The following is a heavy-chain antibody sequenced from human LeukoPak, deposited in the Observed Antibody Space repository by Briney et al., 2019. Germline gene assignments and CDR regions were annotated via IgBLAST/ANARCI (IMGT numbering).Heavy chain of an antibody. D-gene: IGHD3-10*01. CDR1: GGSISSYY. Sequence: SETLSLTCIVSGGSISSYYWSWIRQPPGKGLEWIGYIYYSASTNYNPSLKSRVTISVDTSKNQFSLKLSSVTAADTAVYYCARLYYGSGSYSPYNWFDPWGQGTLVTVSS. J-gene: IGHJ5*02. V-gene: IGHV4-59*08. CDR3: ARLYYGSGSYSPYNWFDP. CDR2: IYYSAST.